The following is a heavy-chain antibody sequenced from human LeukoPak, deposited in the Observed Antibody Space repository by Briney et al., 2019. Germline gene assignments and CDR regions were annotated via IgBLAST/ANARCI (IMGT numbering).Heavy chain of an antibody. CDR3: ARTQDIAVPGTVAFDI. D-gene: IGHD6-19*01. Sequence: SQTLSLTCAISGDSVSSNSAAWNWIRQSPSRGLEWMERTYYRSKWYNYYAVSMKSRITINPDTSKNQFSLQVNSVTPEDTAVYYCARTQDIAVPGTVAFDIWGQGTMVTVSS. CDR1: GDSVSSNSAA. J-gene: IGHJ3*02. V-gene: IGHV6-1*01. CDR2: TYYRSKWYN.